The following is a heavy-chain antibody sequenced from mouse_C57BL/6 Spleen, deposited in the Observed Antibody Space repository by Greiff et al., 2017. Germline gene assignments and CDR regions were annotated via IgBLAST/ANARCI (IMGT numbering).Heavy chain of an antibody. D-gene: IGHD2-3*01. CDR3: AREMNEGYYYAMDY. CDR1: GYTFTSYW. J-gene: IGHJ4*01. V-gene: IGHV1-52*01. CDR2: IDPSDSET. Sequence: QVQLQQPGAELVRPGSSVKLSCKASGYTFTSYWMHWVKQRPIQGLEWIGNIDPSDSETHYNQKFKDKATLTVDKSSSTAYMQLSSLTSEDSAVYYCAREMNEGYYYAMDYWGQGTSVTVSS.